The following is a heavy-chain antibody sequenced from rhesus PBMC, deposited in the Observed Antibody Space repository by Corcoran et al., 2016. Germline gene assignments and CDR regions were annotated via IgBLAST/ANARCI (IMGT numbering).Heavy chain of an antibody. Sequence: QVQLQQWGEGLVKPSETLSLTCAVYGGSVSGFWWGWIRQPPGRGLGWIGRIHSGGNPNYNPSLRSRVTISIGTSKNQFSLRLSSVTAADTAVYYCARRGYSYYPGLDSWGQGVVVTVSS. V-gene: IGHV4-160*01. CDR3: ARRGYSYYPGLDS. J-gene: IGHJ6*01. CDR2: IHSGGNP. D-gene: IGHD5-42*01. CDR1: GGSVSGFW.